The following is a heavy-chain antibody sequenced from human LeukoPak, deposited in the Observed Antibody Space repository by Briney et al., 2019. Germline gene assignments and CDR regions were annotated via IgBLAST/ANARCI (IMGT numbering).Heavy chain of an antibody. CDR1: GFTFTSSA. CDR2: IVVGSGNT. J-gene: IGHJ6*02. D-gene: IGHD4-17*01. CDR3: AAGDYGDYDYYGMDV. V-gene: IGHV1-58*02. Sequence: GASVKVSCKAFGFTFTSSAMQWVRQARGQRLEWIGWIVVGSGNTNYAQKFQERVTITRDMSTSTAYMELSSLRSEDTAVYYCAAGDYGDYDYYGMDVWGQGTTVTVSS.